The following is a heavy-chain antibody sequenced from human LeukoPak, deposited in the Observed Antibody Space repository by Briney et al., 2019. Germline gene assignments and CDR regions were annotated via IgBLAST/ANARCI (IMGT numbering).Heavy chain of an antibody. D-gene: IGHD3-3*01. J-gene: IGHJ5*02. V-gene: IGHV3-33*01. CDR1: GFTFNNFG. CDR2: IWYDGSNK. CDR3: ARGGITIFGGDNWFDP. Sequence: PGGSLRLSCAASGFTFNNFGMHWVRQAPGKGLEWLAIIWYDGSNKYYADSVKGRFTISRDNSKNTLYLQMNSLRADDTAVYYCARGGITIFGGDNWFDPWGQGTLVTVSS.